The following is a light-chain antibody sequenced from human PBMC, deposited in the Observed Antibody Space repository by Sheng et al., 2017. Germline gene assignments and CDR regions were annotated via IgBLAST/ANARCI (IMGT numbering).Light chain of an antibody. CDR2: DAS. J-gene: IGKJ4*01. CDR1: QSISTW. Sequence: DIQMTQSPSTLSASVGDRVTITCRASQSISTWLAWYQQKPGKAPKLLIYDASNLETGVQSRFSGSGSGTDFTFTISSLQPEDIATYYCQQYDNLPPLTFGGGTKVEIK. V-gene: IGKV1-33*01. CDR3: QQYDNLPPLT.